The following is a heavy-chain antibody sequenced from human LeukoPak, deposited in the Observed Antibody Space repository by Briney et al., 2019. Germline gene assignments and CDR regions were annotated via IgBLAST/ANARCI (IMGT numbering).Heavy chain of an antibody. J-gene: IGHJ4*02. D-gene: IGHD5-18*01. CDR3: ARDGGYSYGYPLDY. V-gene: IGHV3-21*01. CDR2: ISSSSSYI. Sequence: RGSLRLSCAASGFTFSSYSMNWVRQAPGKGLEWVSSISSSSSYIYYADSVRGRFTISRDNAKNSLYLQMNSLRAEDTAVYYCARDGGYSYGYPLDYWGQGTLVTASS. CDR1: GFTFSSYS.